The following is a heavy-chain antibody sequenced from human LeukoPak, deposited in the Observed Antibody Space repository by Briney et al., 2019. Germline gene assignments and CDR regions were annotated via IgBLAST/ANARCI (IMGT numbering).Heavy chain of an antibody. V-gene: IGHV3-9*01. D-gene: IGHD4-17*01. J-gene: IGHJ3*02. CDR1: GFTFDDYA. CDR2: ISWNSGSI. Sequence: PGRSLRLSCAASGFTFDDYAMHWVRQAPGKDLEWVSGISWNSGSIGYADSVKGRFTISRDNAKNSLYLQMNSLRAEDTALYYCAKDWSTVTTGGAFDIWGQGTMVTVSS. CDR3: AKDWSTVTTGGAFDI.